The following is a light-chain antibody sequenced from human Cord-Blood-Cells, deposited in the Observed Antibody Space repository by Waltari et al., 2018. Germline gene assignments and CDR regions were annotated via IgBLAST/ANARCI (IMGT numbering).Light chain of an antibody. CDR2: DVS. CDR3: SSYTSSSTPVV. J-gene: IGLJ2*01. CDR1: SSAVGGYNY. Sequence: QSALTQPASVSGSPGQPITISCTGTSSAVGGYNYVSWYQQHPGKAPKLMIYDVSNRPSGVSNRFSGSKSGNTASLTISGLQAEDEADYYCSSYTSSSTPVVFGGGTKLTVL. V-gene: IGLV2-14*01.